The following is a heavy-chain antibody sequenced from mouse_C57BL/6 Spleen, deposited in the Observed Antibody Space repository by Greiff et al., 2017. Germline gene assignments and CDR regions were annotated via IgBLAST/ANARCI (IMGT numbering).Heavy chain of an antibody. V-gene: IGHV1-81*01. D-gene: IGHD1-1*01. CDR3: ARMGHYYGSSYVGFAY. J-gene: IGHJ3*01. CDR1: GYTFTSYG. Sequence: QVQLKQSGAELARPGASVKLSCKASGYTFTSYGISWVKQRTGQGLEWIGEIYPRSGNTYYNEKFKGKATLTADKSSSTAYMELRSLTSEDSAVYFCARMGHYYGSSYVGFAYWGQGTLVTVSA. CDR2: IYPRSGNT.